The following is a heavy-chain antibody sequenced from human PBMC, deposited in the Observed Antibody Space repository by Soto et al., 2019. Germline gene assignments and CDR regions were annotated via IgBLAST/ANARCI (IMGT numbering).Heavy chain of an antibody. D-gene: IGHD4-4*01. J-gene: IGHJ4*01. CDR3: ATFVGATTVTRGSPRDY. Sequence: VQLQQWGAGLLKPSETLSLTFAVYGGSFSGYHWSWFRQPPGRGLVWIGEINPSGSINYNPSLKSRVPISVVTSRHKFSLTLSSVTAADTAVYYCATFVGATTVTRGSPRDYWGHGTLVTVSS. V-gene: IGHV4-34*01. CDR2: INPSGSI. CDR1: GGSFSGYH.